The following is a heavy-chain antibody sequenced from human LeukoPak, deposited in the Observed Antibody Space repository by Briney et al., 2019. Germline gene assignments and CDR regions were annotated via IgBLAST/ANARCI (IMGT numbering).Heavy chain of an antibody. Sequence: SATLSLSCSVWGGSISRYYGSWIRQPPGKGLEWSVYNSYSGSTKYNPSLQGRVTISVDKSKNQFSLKLSSVNAADTAVYYCARKKGYMDVWGKGTTVTVSS. J-gene: IGHJ6*03. CDR1: GGSISRYY. V-gene: IGHV4-59*08. CDR2: NSYSGST. CDR3: ARKKGYMDV.